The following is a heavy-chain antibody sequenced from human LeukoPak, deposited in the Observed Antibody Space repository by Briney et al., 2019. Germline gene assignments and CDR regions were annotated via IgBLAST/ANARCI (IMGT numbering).Heavy chain of an antibody. D-gene: IGHD3-16*01. CDR3: ARVVTRLREGAYQYDLDV. V-gene: IGHV1-3*01. J-gene: IGHJ6*02. CDR1: GYTFTNYI. CDR2: INAGNGDT. Sequence: ASVKVSCKASGYTFTNYIIHWVRQAPGQRLGWMGWINAGNGDTEYSQKFQGRVTSTRDTSASTAYLDLSSLRSEDTAIYYCARVVTRLREGAYQYDLDVWGPGTTVTVSS.